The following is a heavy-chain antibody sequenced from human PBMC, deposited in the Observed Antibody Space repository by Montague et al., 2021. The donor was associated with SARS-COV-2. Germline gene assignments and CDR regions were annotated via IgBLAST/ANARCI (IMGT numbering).Heavy chain of an antibody. J-gene: IGHJ4*02. D-gene: IGHD3-10*01. Sequence: SETLSLTCTVYGTSFRDYYWNLIRQPPGKGLDWIAEINDDGTTNYNPSLKSRVTISRDTSNNQFSLRLSSVTAADAAVYYCARGPPYSGGYRLRRYFIDYWGQGTLVTVSS. CDR1: GTSFRDYY. CDR3: ARGPPYSGGYRLRRYFIDY. CDR2: INDDGTT. V-gene: IGHV4-34*01.